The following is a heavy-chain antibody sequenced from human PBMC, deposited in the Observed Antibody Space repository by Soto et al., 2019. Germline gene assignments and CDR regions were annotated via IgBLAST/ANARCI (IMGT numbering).Heavy chain of an antibody. CDR1: GGSISSGGYY. Sequence: SETLSLTCTVSGGSISSGGYYWSWIRQHPGKGLDWIGYIYYSGGTDYNPSLKDRVTISVNTSKNQFSLKLSPVTAADTAVYYCARVHRVVVTATVFDYWGQGTLVTVSS. CDR3: ARVHRVVVTATVFDY. V-gene: IGHV4-31*03. CDR2: IYYSGGT. D-gene: IGHD2-21*02. J-gene: IGHJ4*02.